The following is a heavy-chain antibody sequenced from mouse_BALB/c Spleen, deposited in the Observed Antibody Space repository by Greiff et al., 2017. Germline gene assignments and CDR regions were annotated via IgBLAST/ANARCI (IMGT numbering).Heavy chain of an antibody. CDR1: GYTFSSYW. CDR2: ILPGSGST. J-gene: IGHJ3*01. CDR3: TREDLWPAWFAY. D-gene: IGHD5-1*01. V-gene: IGHV1-9*01. Sequence: VQLQQSGAELMKPGASVKISCKATGYTFSSYWIEWVKQRPGHGLEWIGEILPGSGSTNYNQKFKGKAKLTAVTSTSTAYMELSSLTNEDSAVYDCTREDLWPAWFAYWGQGTLVTVSA.